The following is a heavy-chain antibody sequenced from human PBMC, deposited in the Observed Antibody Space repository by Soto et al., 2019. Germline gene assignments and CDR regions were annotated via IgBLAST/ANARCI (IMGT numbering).Heavy chain of an antibody. CDR1: GGSISSGGYY. Sequence: PSQTLSLTCTVSGGSISSGGYYWSWIRQHPGKGLEWIGYIYYGGSTYYNPSLKSRATISGDTSKNQFSLKLSSVTAADPAVYYCARGGYYYKNGAKTAYDYWGQGILVTVS. CDR2: IYYGGST. J-gene: IGHJ4*01. D-gene: IGHD3-10*01. V-gene: IGHV4-31*03. CDR3: ARGGYYYKNGAKTAYDY.